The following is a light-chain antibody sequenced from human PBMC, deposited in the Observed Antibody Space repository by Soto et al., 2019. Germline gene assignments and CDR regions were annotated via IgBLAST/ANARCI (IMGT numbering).Light chain of an antibody. V-gene: IGKV3-20*01. Sequence: EIALTQSPGTLSLSPGERATLSCRASQSVSSSSLAWYQQKPGQAPRLLIYGASSRAAGIPDRFSGSGSGTDFTLTISRLEPEDFAVYYCQQYGSSPMYTFGQGTKREIK. CDR3: QQYGSSPMYT. J-gene: IGKJ2*01. CDR1: QSVSSSS. CDR2: GAS.